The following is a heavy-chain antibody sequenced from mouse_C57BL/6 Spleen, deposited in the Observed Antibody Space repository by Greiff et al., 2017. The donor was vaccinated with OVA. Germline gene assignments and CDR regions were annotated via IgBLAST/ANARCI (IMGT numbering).Heavy chain of an antibody. D-gene: IGHD1-1*01. J-gene: IGHJ2*01. Sequence: EVQVVESGGDLVKPGGSLKLSCAASGFTFSSYGMSWVRQTPDKRLEWVATISSGGSYTYYPDSVKGRFTISRDNAKNTLYLQMSSLKSEDTAMYYCARRFITTVVATGDYWGQGTTLTVSS. CDR2: ISSGGSYT. CDR1: GFTFSSYG. V-gene: IGHV5-6*01. CDR3: ARRFITTVVATGDY.